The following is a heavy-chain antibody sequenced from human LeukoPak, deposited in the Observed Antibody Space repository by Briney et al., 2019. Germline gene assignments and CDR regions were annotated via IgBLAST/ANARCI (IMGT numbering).Heavy chain of an antibody. J-gene: IGHJ3*02. Sequence: GASVKVSCKASGGTFSSYAISWVRQAPGQGLEWMGGIIPIFGTANYAQKFQGRVTITADESTSTAYMELRSLRSDDTAVYYCARVSNYDFWSGYSTYDAFDIWGQGTMVTVSS. CDR2: IIPIFGTA. D-gene: IGHD3-3*01. CDR3: ARVSNYDFWSGYSTYDAFDI. V-gene: IGHV1-69*13. CDR1: GGTFSSYA.